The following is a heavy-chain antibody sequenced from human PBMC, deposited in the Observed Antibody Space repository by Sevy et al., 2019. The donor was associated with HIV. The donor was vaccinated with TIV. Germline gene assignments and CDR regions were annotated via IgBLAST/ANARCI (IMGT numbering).Heavy chain of an antibody. D-gene: IGHD6-13*01. CDR1: GFTFGDYA. J-gene: IGHJ4*02. CDR2: IRSKIIGGTT. Sequence: GGSLRLSCTGSGFTFGDYAVSWVRQAPGKGLEWVGLIRSKIIGGTTEFAASVKGRFTISRDDSKTIAYLEMNSLKSEDTAVYYCTRDQWQQVVRPHCDYWGQGTLVTVSS. CDR3: TRDQWQQVVRPHCDY. V-gene: IGHV3-49*04.